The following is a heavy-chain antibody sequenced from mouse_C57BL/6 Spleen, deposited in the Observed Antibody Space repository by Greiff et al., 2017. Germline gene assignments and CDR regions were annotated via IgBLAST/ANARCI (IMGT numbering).Heavy chain of an antibody. D-gene: IGHD2-3*01. CDR1: GYTFTDYY. CDR2: IYPGSGNP. Sequence: VQRVESGAELVRPGASVKLSCKASGYTFTDYYINWVKQRPGQGLEWIARIYPGSGNPYYNEKFKGKATLTAEKSSSTAYMQLSSLTSEDSAVYFCAREWLYDGYSWFAYWGQGTLVTVSA. V-gene: IGHV1-76*01. J-gene: IGHJ3*01. CDR3: AREWLYDGYSWFAY.